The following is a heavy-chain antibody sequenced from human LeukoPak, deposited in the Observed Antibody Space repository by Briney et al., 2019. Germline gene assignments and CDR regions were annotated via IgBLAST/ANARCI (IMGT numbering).Heavy chain of an antibody. Sequence: SETLSLTCGLSGGSFSGHYWSWIRQPPGKGLEWLGEINHSGTTNYNPSLKSRVTISVDRSKNQFSLKMSSVAAADTAVYYWARGFNRWPLRRYFDLWGRGTLVTVSS. V-gene: IGHV4-34*01. CDR3: ARGFNRWPLRRYFDL. D-gene: IGHD5-24*01. CDR2: INHSGTT. CDR1: GGSFSGHY. J-gene: IGHJ2*01.